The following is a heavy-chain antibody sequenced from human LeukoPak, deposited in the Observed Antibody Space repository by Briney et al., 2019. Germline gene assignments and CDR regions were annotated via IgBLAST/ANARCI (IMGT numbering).Heavy chain of an antibody. CDR3: ARGKVVPATRWLFWFDP. D-gene: IGHD2-2*01. V-gene: IGHV4-34*01. CDR1: GGSFSGYY. J-gene: IGHJ5*02. Sequence: PSETLSLTCAVYGGSFSGYYWSWIRQPPGKGLEWIGEINHSGSTNYNPSLKSRVTISVDTSKNQFSLKLSSVTAADTAVYYCARGKVVPATRWLFWFDPWGQGTLVTVSS. CDR2: INHSGST.